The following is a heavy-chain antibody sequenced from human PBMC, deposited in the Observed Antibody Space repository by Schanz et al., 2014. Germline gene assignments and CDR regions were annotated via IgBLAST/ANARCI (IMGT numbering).Heavy chain of an antibody. D-gene: IGHD6-13*01. CDR3: ARDRQQLVGRIGYYYGMDV. CDR1: GFTFSSYG. CDR2: IKQDGSEK. Sequence: VQLVESGEGVVQPGGSLRLSCAASGFTFSSYGMHWVRQAPGKGLEWVASIKQDGSEKYYVDSVKGRFTISRDNAKNSLYLQMNSLRAEDTAVYYCARDRQQLVGRIGYYYGMDVWGQGTTVTVSS. V-gene: IGHV3-7*01. J-gene: IGHJ6*02.